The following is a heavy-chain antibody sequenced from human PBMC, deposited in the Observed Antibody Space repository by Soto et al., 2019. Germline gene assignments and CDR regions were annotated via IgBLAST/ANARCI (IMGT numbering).Heavy chain of an antibody. CDR1: GFTFSNYW. Sequence: EVQLVESGGGLVQPGGSLRLSCVASGFTFSNYWMTWVRQAPGKGLEWVANIKQDGSEKLYVGSVKGRFTVSRDNAENSLHLDMNRLRAEDTAVYYCARRMTAVTTIDYWGQGTLVTVSS. D-gene: IGHD4-17*01. J-gene: IGHJ4*02. V-gene: IGHV3-7*03. CDR2: IKQDGSEK. CDR3: ARRMTAVTTIDY.